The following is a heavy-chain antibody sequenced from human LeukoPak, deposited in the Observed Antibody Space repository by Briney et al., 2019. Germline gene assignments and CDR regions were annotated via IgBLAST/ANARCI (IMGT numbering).Heavy chain of an antibody. V-gene: IGHV3-7*01. CDR2: INHDGSGK. D-gene: IGHD2-21*01. Sequence: GGSLRLSCVAPGFTFNTYWMSWVRQAPGKGLEWVANINHDGSGKYYVDSVKGRLTISRDNAKNSLYLQMNSLRVEDTAVYYCASDPFNIAAHDAFNFWGQGTAVTVSS. CDR3: ASDPFNIAAHDAFNF. J-gene: IGHJ3*01. CDR1: GFTFNTYW.